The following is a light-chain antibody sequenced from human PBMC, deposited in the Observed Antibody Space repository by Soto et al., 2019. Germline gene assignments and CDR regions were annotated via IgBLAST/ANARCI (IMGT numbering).Light chain of an antibody. CDR3: QKYDRAPRT. CDR2: AAS. V-gene: IGKV1-27*01. CDR1: HAISNY. J-gene: IGKJ1*01. Sequence: DIQMTQSPPSLSASVGDRVTITCRASHAISNYLAWYQQKPGKVPELLIYAASTLQSGVPSRFSGSGSGKDFTLTISSLEPEDVATYYCQKYDRAPRTFGQGTKVEIK.